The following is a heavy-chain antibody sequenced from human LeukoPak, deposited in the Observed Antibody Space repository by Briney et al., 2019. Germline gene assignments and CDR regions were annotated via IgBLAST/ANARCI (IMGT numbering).Heavy chain of an antibody. V-gene: IGHV4-39*07. J-gene: IGHJ4*02. Sequence: SETLSLTCSVSGDFITSIYDYWVWVRQPPGKGLEWIGEINHSGSTNYNPSLKSRVTISVDTSKNQFSLKLSSVTAADTAVYYCARGGDDSSGYSVGLLVDFDYWGQGTLVTVSS. D-gene: IGHD3-22*01. CDR2: INHSGST. CDR3: ARGGDDSSGYSVGLLVDFDY. CDR1: GDFITSIYDY.